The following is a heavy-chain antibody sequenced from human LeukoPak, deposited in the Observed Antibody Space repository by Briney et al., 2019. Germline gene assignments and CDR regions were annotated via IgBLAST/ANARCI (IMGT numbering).Heavy chain of an antibody. J-gene: IGHJ4*02. Sequence: PGGSLRLSCAASGFTFSSYAMNWVRQAPGKGLEWVSAISGSGGSTSYADSVKGRFTVSRDNSKNTLYLQMNSLRAEDTAVYYCAKGRYGANSGTFDYWGQGTLVTVSS. CDR1: GFTFSSYA. D-gene: IGHD4/OR15-4a*01. CDR2: ISGSGGST. V-gene: IGHV3-23*01. CDR3: AKGRYGANSGTFDY.